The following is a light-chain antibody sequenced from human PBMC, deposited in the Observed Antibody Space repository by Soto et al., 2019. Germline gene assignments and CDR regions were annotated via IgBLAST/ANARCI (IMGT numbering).Light chain of an antibody. Sequence: QSALTQPASVCGSPRQSITISCTGTSSDVGAYNYVSWYQQHPVKAPKLMIYDVSSRPSGISNRFSGSKSGNTASLTISGVQAEDEADYYCSSYASSSTVIFGGGTKLTVL. CDR3: SSYASSSTVI. CDR2: DVS. J-gene: IGLJ2*01. CDR1: SSDVGAYNY. V-gene: IGLV2-14*01.